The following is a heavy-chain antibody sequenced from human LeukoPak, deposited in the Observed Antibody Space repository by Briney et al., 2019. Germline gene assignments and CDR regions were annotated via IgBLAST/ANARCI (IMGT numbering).Heavy chain of an antibody. J-gene: IGHJ5*02. D-gene: IGHD4-17*01. CDR3: ARMIRDYGDSNWFDP. V-gene: IGHV3-23*01. CDR1: GFTFSSYA. CDR2: ISGSGGTT. Sequence: GGSLRLSCAASGFTFSSYAMSWVRQAPGKGLEWVSAISGSGGTTYYAYSVKGRFTFSRDNSKNTLYLQMNSLRAENTAIYYCARMIRDYGDSNWFDPWGQGTLVTVSS.